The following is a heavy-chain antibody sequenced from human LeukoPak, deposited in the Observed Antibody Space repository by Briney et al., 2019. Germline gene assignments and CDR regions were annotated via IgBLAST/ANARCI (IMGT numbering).Heavy chain of an antibody. J-gene: IGHJ4*02. CDR2: INHSGST. Sequence: SETLSLTCAVYGGSFSGYYWSWIRQPPGKGLEWIGEINHSGSTNYNPSLKSRVTISVDTSKNQFSLEMSSVTAADTAVYYCASKAAAKGYFDYWGQGTLVTVSS. CDR1: GGSFSGYY. V-gene: IGHV4-34*01. D-gene: IGHD6-13*01. CDR3: ASKAAAKGYFDY.